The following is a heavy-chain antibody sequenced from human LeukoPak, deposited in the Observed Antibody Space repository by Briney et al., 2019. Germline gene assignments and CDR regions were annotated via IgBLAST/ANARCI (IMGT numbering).Heavy chain of an antibody. CDR2: ISYSEST. CDR3: ARHVGPDPRITMLRGVSFPRYNNWFDP. J-gene: IGHJ5*02. V-gene: IGHV4-39*01. Sequence: PSETLSLTCTVAGGSFSSNTYYWGWIRQPPGKGLEWIGSISYSESTYYNPSLKSRVTISVDTSKNQFSLELLSVAAADTAVYYRARHVGPDPRITMLRGVSFPRYNNWFDPWGQGTLVTVSS. D-gene: IGHD3-10*01. CDR1: GGSFSSNTYY.